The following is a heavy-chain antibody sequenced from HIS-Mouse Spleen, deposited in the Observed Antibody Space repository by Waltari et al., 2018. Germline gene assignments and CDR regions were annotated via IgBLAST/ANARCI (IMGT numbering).Heavy chain of an antibody. J-gene: IGHJ3*02. V-gene: IGHV4-39*07. CDR1: GCSISSSSYH. CDR3: ARDNAFDI. Sequence: QLQLQESGPGLVKPSETLSLTCTVPGCSISSSSYHWGWIRQPPGKGLEWIGSIYYSGSTYYNPSLKSRVTISVDTSKNQFSLKLSSVTAADTAVYYCARDNAFDIWGQGTMVNVSS. CDR2: IYYSGST.